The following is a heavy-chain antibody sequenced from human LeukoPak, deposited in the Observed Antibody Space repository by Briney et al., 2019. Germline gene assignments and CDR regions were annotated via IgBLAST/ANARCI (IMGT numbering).Heavy chain of an antibody. Sequence: PSETLSLTCTVSGGSIRSSGFYWGWIRQPPGKGLEWIGSIYFSGSTYYNPSLKSRVTISVDTSKNQFSLKLSSVTAADTAVYYCARESGDGYSSYYYYMDVWGKGTTVTVSS. J-gene: IGHJ6*03. V-gene: IGHV4-39*07. D-gene: IGHD2-21*01. CDR1: GGSIRSSGFY. CDR3: ARESGDGYSSYYYYMDV. CDR2: IYFSGST.